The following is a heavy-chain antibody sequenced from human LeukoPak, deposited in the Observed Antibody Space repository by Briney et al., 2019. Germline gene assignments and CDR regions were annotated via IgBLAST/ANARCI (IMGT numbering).Heavy chain of an antibody. J-gene: IGHJ4*02. CDR1: GFPFSSYA. CDR3: ARGVGPDYGDSVMGFLFDY. D-gene: IGHD4-17*01. CDR2: ISSNGGST. Sequence: PGESLRLSCAAYGFPFSSYAMHWVRQAPGKVLEYVSAISSNGGSTYYANCVKGRFTISRDNSKNTLYLQMGSMRADDMAVYYCARGVGPDYGDSVMGFLFDYWGQGTLVTVPS. V-gene: IGHV3-64*01.